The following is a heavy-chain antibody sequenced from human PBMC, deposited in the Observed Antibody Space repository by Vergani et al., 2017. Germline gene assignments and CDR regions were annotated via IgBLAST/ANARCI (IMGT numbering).Heavy chain of an antibody. CDR2: ISSDGSTK. Sequence: QVQLVESGGGLVKPGGSLRVSCAASGFTFSDNYMNWIRQAPGTELEWVSYISSDGSTKKYADSVKGRFTISRDKAKNSLYLQMSSLRAEDTAVYYCARGGGYYDTSGNPLEGFDPWGQGTLVTVSS. D-gene: IGHD3-22*01. J-gene: IGHJ5*02. CDR1: GFTFSDNY. V-gene: IGHV3-11*01. CDR3: ARGGGYYDTSGNPLEGFDP.